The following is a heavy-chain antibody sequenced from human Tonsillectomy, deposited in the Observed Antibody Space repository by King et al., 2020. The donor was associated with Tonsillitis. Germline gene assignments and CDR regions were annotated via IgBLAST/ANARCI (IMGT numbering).Heavy chain of an antibody. J-gene: IGHJ6*02. Sequence: QLVQSGGGLVQPGGSLRLSCAASGFTFSSYAMSWVRQAPGKGLEWVSSISGSGGSTFYTDSVKGRFTISRGNSKNTVYLQMNSLRAEDTARYFCAKGATVTSYYYFYGMDVWGQGTTVTVSS. CDR1: GFTFSSYA. V-gene: IGHV3-23*04. CDR2: ISGSGGST. D-gene: IGHD5-12*01. CDR3: AKGATVTSYYYFYGMDV.